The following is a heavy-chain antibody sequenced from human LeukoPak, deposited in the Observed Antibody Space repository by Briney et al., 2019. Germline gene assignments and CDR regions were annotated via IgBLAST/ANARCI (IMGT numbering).Heavy chain of an antibody. CDR1: GFTFSSYG. Sequence: GGSLRLSCAASGFTFSSYGMHWVRQAPGKGLEWVAVISYDGGNKYYADSVKGRFTISRDNSKNTLYLQMNSLRAEDTAVYYCARGVAGSSYFDYWGQGTLVTVSS. V-gene: IGHV3-30*19. CDR2: ISYDGGNK. CDR3: ARGVAGSSYFDY. J-gene: IGHJ4*02. D-gene: IGHD6-19*01.